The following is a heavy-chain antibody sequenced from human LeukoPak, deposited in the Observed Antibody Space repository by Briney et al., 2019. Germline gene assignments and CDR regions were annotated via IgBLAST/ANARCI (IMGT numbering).Heavy chain of an antibody. CDR1: GSSISSSTSY. J-gene: IGHJ4*02. D-gene: IGHD3-22*01. CDR3: ATDTRDNYDSSGYYYFFTY. V-gene: IGHV4-39*02. CDR2: IYFSGST. Sequence: PSETLSLTCTVSGSSISSSTSYWAWIRQPPGKGLEWIGNIYFSGSTYYNPSLKSRVTISVDTSKNQFSLKLRSVTAADTAVYYCATDTRDNYDSSGYYYFFTYWGQGTLVTVSS.